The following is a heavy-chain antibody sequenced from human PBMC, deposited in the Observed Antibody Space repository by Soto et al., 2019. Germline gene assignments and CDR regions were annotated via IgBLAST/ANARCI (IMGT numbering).Heavy chain of an antibody. D-gene: IGHD3-9*01. CDR2: IHYSGSI. CDR1: GGSISYEYFH. Sequence: PSETLSLTCTVSGGSISYEYFHWTWIRQSPGKGLEWIGYIHYSGSIIYNPSFKSRVTISVDTSKNQFSLQLSSVTAADTAVYFCGRLEGLATISYYFDFWGQGALVTVSS. V-gene: IGHV4-30-4*08. CDR3: GRLEGLATISYYFDF. J-gene: IGHJ4*02.